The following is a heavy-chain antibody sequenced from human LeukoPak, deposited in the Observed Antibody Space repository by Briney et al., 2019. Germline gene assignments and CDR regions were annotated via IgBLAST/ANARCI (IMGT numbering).Heavy chain of an antibody. CDR3: AREGAGTTGTDYFDY. Sequence: GGSLRLSCAASGFTFSSYWMHWVRQAPEKGLVWVSRINSDGSSTSYADSVKGRFTISRDNAKNTLYLQMNSLRAEDTAVYYCAREGAGTTGTDYFDYWGQGTLVTVSS. CDR2: INSDGSST. D-gene: IGHD1-1*01. V-gene: IGHV3-74*01. CDR1: GFTFSSYW. J-gene: IGHJ4*02.